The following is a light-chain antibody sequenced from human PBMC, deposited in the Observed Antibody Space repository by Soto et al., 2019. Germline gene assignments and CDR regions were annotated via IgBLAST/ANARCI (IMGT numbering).Light chain of an antibody. CDR3: QQYNSYRT. V-gene: IGKV1-5*01. Sequence: DIQLTHSPFTLSASVGDRVTLTCRASQSISSWLAWYQQEPGKAPKLLIYDASSLESGVPSRFSGSGSGTEFTLTISSLQPDDFATYYCQQYNSYRTFGQGTKVDIK. CDR2: DAS. CDR1: QSISSW. J-gene: IGKJ1*01.